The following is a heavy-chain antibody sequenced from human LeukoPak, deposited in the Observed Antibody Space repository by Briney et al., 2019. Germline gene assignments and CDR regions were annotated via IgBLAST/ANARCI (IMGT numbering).Heavy chain of an antibody. CDR2: IYTSGST. J-gene: IGHJ4*02. Sequence: SETLSLTCTGSGGSISSYYWSWIRQPAGKGLEWIGRIYTSGSTNYNPSLKSRVTISVDKSKNQFSLKLSSVTAADTAVYYCARVMSSGWYYDYWGQGTLVTVSS. CDR3: ARVMSSGWYYDY. D-gene: IGHD6-19*01. CDR1: GGSISSYY. V-gene: IGHV4-4*07.